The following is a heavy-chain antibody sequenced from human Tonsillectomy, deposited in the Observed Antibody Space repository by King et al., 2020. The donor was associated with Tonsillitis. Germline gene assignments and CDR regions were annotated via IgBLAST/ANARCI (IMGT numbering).Heavy chain of an antibody. J-gene: IGHJ4*02. CDR3: ARGYNLES. Sequence: VQLQQWGAGLLKPSETLSLTCAVYGGSFSGYYWSWIRQPPGKGLEWIGEINHSGSTNYNPSLKSRVTISVDTSENQFSLKLSSVTAADTAVCYCARGYNLESSGQGTPVTVSS. D-gene: IGHD1-14*01. CDR2: INHSGST. CDR1: GGSFSGYY. V-gene: IGHV4-34*01.